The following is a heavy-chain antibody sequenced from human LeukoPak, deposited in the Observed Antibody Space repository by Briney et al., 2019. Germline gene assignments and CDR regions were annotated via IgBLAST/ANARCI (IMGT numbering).Heavy chain of an antibody. J-gene: IGHJ5*02. CDR3: ARQGYISGQGFRNNWFDP. Sequence: KPSETLSLTCTVSGGSISSYYWSWIRQPPGKGLEWIGYIYYSGSTNYNPSLKSRVTISVDTSKNQFSLKLSSVTAADTAVYYCARQGYISGQGFRNNWFDPWGQGSLVTVSS. D-gene: IGHD6-19*01. CDR2: IYYSGST. V-gene: IGHV4-59*01. CDR1: GGSISSYY.